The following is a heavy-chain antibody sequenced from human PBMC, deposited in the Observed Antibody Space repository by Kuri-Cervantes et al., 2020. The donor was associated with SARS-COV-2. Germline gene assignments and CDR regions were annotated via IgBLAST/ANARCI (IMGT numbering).Heavy chain of an antibody. CDR3: ARDPPRYYDSSGYYFDY. J-gene: IGHJ4*02. CDR2: ISSSSSYI. V-gene: IGHV3-21*01. Sequence: GESLKISCTASGFTFGDYAMSWVRQAPGKGLEWVSSISSSSSYIYYADSVKGRFTISRDNAKNSLYLQMNSLRAEDTAVYYCARDPPRYYDSSGYYFDYWGQGTLVTVSS. CDR1: GFTFGDYA. D-gene: IGHD3-22*01.